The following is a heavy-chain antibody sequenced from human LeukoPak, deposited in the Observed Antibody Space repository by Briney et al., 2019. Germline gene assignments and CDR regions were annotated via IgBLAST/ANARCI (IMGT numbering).Heavy chain of an antibody. J-gene: IGHJ6*03. V-gene: IGHV3-74*01. CDR3: ARCQSNWNYYYYYMDV. CDR1: GFTFSSYW. D-gene: IGHD1-20*01. Sequence: GGSLRLSCAASGFTFSSYWMHWVRQAPGKGLVWVSRINTDGSSTSYADSVKGRFTISRDNAKNTLYLQMNSLRAEDTAVYYCARCQSNWNYYYYYMDVWGKGTTVTVSS. CDR2: INTDGSST.